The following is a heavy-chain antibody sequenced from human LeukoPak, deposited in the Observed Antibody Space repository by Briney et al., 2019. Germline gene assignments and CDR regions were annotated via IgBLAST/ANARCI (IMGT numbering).Heavy chain of an antibody. CDR2: IYSGGAT. CDR1: GVTVGNNY. J-gene: IGHJ4*02. V-gene: IGHV3-66*01. D-gene: IGHD5-12*01. Sequence: GGSLRLSCAASGVTVGNNYMIWVRQAPGKGLEWVSRIYSGGATNYADSVKGRFTISRDSSKNTLFLQLNSLRAEDTAVYYCAKDSFRGYDYGGFDYWGQGTLVTVSS. CDR3: AKDSFRGYDYGGFDY.